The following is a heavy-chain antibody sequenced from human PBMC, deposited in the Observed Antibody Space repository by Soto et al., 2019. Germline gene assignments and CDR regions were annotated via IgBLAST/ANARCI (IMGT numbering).Heavy chain of an antibody. CDR1: GGSISSGGYY. V-gene: IGHV4-31*03. CDR3: ARDIGTTVTTPYYYYGMDV. J-gene: IGHJ6*02. CDR2: IYYSGST. D-gene: IGHD4-4*01. Sequence: QVQLQESGPGLVKPSQTLSLTCTVSGGSISSGGYYWSWIRQHPGKGLEWIGYIYYSGSTYYNPSLKSRVTISVDTSKNQFSLKLSSVTAADTAVYYCARDIGTTVTTPYYYYGMDVWGQGTTVTVSS.